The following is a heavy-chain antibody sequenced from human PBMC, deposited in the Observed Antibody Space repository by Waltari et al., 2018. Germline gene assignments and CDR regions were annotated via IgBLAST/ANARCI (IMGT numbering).Heavy chain of an antibody. CDR3: ARVFVYGANSGKRPMDV. Sequence: EVQMVESGGGLVQPGGSLRLSCAASGFTFRLYWLTWFRQAPGKGLEWVANRKQDGSENYYVDSVKGRFTISRDDAKNSLYLQMNSLRNEDTAVYFCARVFVYGANSGKRPMDVWGKGTTVTVSS. CDR2: RKQDGSEN. CDR1: GFTFRLYW. V-gene: IGHV3-7*01. D-gene: IGHD4-17*01. J-gene: IGHJ6*03.